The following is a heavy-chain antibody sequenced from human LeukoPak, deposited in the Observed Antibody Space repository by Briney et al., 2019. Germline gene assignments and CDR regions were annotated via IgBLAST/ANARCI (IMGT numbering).Heavy chain of an antibody. CDR2: ISSRSTTT. CDR3: AKDVVGAINYFDY. V-gene: IGHV3-48*01. Sequence: GRSLRLSCAAFGFTFSSYSMNWVRQAPGKGLEWVSYISSRSTTTYYADSVKGRFTISRNNSKNTLYLQMNSLRADDTAVYYCAKDVVGAINYFDYWGQGTLVTVSS. J-gene: IGHJ4*02. D-gene: IGHD1-26*01. CDR1: GFTFSSYS.